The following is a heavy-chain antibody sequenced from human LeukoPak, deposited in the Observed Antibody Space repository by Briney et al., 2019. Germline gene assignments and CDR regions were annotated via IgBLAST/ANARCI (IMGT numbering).Heavy chain of an antibody. CDR1: GYTFTSYD. CDR2: MNPNSGNT. D-gene: IGHD6-6*01. CDR3: ARRRSSIAAFYYYYMDV. V-gene: IGHV1-8*01. J-gene: IGHJ6*03. Sequence: GASVKVSCKASGYTFTSYDINWVRQAPGQGLEWMGWMNPNSGNTGYAQKFQGRVTMTRNTSISTAYMELSSLRSEDTAVYYCARRRSSIAAFYYYYMDVWGKGTTATVSS.